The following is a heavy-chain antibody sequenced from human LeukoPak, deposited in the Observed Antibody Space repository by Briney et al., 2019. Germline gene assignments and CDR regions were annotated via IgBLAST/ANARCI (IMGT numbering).Heavy chain of an antibody. V-gene: IGHV1-18*01. D-gene: IGHD1-14*01. J-gene: IGHJ6*03. CDR2: ISGYNGNT. CDR1: GFTFTTYG. Sequence: ASVKVSCKASGFTFTTYGISWVRQAPGQGLEWMGWISGYNGNTIYAQKLQDRVTMTTDTSTSTAYMELSSLRYDDTAVYYCARGPPLTFDHTPEGYYHYYMDVWGEGTTVTISS. CDR3: ARGPPLTFDHTPEGYYHYYMDV.